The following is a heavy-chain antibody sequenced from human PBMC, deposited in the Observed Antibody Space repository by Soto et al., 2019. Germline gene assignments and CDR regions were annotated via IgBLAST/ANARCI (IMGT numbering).Heavy chain of an antibody. V-gene: IGHV3-23*01. CDR3: AKQGCSGGSCYPNYFDY. CDR2: ISGSGGST. CDR1: GFTFSSYA. Sequence: GGSLRLSCAASGFTFSSYAMSWVRQAPGKGLEWVSAISGSGGSTYYADSVKGRFTISRDNSKNTLYLQMNSLRAEDTAVYYCAKQGCSGGSCYPNYFDYWGQGTLVTVSS. D-gene: IGHD2-15*01. J-gene: IGHJ4*02.